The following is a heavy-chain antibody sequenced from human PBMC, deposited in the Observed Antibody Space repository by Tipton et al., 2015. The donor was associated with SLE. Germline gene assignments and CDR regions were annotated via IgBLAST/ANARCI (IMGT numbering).Heavy chain of an antibody. V-gene: IGHV4-59*11. CDR1: GGSISSHY. D-gene: IGHD1/OR15-1a*01. CDR3: ARARIGTTDAFDI. CDR2: IHHSGTT. Sequence: TLSLTCTVSGGSISSHYWSWIRQPPGKGLEWIGYIHHSGTTNYNPSLKSRVTMSVDTSKNQFSLNLSSVTAADTAMYYCARARIGTTDAFDIWGQGTVVTVSS. J-gene: IGHJ3*02.